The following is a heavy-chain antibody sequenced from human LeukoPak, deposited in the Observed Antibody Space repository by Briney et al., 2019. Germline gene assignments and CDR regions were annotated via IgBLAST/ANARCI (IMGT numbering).Heavy chain of an antibody. CDR3: ATVRGWYSFDY. CDR2: NIPIFGTA. Sequence: SVKVSCKASGGTFSSYAISWVRQAPGQGLEWMGGNIPIFGTANYAQKFQGRVTMTEDTSTDTAYMELSSLRSEDTAVYYCATVRGWYSFDYWGQGTLVTVSS. V-gene: IGHV1-69*06. D-gene: IGHD6-19*01. J-gene: IGHJ4*02. CDR1: GGTFSSYA.